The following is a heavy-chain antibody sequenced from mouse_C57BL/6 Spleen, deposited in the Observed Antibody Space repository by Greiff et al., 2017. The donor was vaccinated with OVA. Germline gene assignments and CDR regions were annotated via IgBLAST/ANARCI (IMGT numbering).Heavy chain of an antibody. D-gene: IGHD2-2*01. V-gene: IGHV5-17*01. CDR1: GFTFSDYG. CDR2: ISSGSSTI. Sequence: DVHLVESGGGLVKPGGSLKLSCAASGFTFSDYGMHWVRQAPEKGLEWVAYISSGSSTIYYADTVKGRFTISRDNAKNTLFLQMTSLRSEDTAMYYCATGYDWFAYWGQGTLVTVSA. J-gene: IGHJ3*01. CDR3: ATGYDWFAY.